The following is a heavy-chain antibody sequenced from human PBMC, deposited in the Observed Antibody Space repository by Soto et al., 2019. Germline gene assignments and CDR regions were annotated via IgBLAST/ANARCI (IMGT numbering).Heavy chain of an antibody. CDR2: ISSNSSYI. Sequence: GGSLRLSCAASGFTFSSYSMNWVRQAPGKGLEWVSSISSNSSYIYYADSVKGRFTISRDNAKNSLYLQMNSLRAEDTAVYYCARDPPRYYYGSGKVFDYWGQGTLVTVSS. CDR1: GFTFSSYS. CDR3: ARDPPRYYYGSGKVFDY. D-gene: IGHD3-10*01. V-gene: IGHV3-21*06. J-gene: IGHJ4*02.